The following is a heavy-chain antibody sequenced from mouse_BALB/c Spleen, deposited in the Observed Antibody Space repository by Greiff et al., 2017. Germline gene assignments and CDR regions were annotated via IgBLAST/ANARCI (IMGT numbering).Heavy chain of an antibody. V-gene: IGHV2-9*02. CDR2: IWAVGST. CDR1: GFSLTSYG. Sequence: VKLMESGPGLVAPSQSLSISCTVSGFSLTSYGVHWVRQPPGKGLEWLGVIWAVGSTNYNSALMSRLSISKANSKSQVFLKMNSLQTDDTAMYYCSREGDGYYCFAYWGQGTLVTVSA. D-gene: IGHD2-3*01. J-gene: IGHJ3*01. CDR3: SREGDGYYCFAY.